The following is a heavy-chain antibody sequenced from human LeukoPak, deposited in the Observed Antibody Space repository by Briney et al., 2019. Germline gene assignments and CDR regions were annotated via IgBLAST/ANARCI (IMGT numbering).Heavy chain of an antibody. CDR3: AKGRYYNKDASDI. V-gene: IGHV3-23*01. Sequence: TGGSLRLSCAASGFTFSYYSMSWVRQAPGKGLEWVAGISDNAATTDYADSVKGRFTISRDNSRTTLYLHMNTLRAEDSAVYYCAKGRYYNKDASDIWGQGTMVTVSS. D-gene: IGHD1-26*01. CDR1: GFTFSYYS. CDR2: ISDNAATT. J-gene: IGHJ3*02.